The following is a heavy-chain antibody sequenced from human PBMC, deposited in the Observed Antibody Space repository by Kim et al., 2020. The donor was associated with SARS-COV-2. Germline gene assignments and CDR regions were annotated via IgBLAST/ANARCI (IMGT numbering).Heavy chain of an antibody. Sequence: KLQGRVTMTRDTSISTAYMELSRLRSDDTAVYYCARGRCTNGVCYFEFDPWGQGTLVTVSS. V-gene: IGHV1-2*02. J-gene: IGHJ5*02. CDR3: ARGRCTNGVCYFEFDP. D-gene: IGHD2-8*01.